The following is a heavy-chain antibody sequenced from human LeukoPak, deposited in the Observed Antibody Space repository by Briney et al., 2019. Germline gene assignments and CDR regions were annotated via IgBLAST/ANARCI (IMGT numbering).Heavy chain of an antibody. D-gene: IGHD2-8*01. Sequence: KPSQTLSLTCTVSGGSISSGSYYWSWIRQPAGKGLEWIGRIYTSGSTNYNPSLKSRVTISVDTSKNQFSLKLSSVTAADTAVYYCARDPMVGFDYWGQGTLVTVSS. CDR1: GGSISSGSYY. CDR3: ARDPMVGFDY. J-gene: IGHJ4*02. CDR2: IYTSGST. V-gene: IGHV4-61*02.